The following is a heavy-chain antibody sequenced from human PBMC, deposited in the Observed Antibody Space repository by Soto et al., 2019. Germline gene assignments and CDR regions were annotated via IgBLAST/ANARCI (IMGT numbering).Heavy chain of an antibody. J-gene: IGHJ5*02. Sequence: GGSLRLSCAASGFTFSSYWMSWVRQAPGKGLEWVANIKQDGSEKFYVDSVKGRFTISKDNAKNSVYLQMNSLRAEDTAVYYCARGHTTSPNWFDPWGQGTLVTVSS. V-gene: IGHV3-7*03. CDR2: IKQDGSEK. CDR3: ARGHTTSPNWFDP. D-gene: IGHD2-2*01. CDR1: GFTFSSYW.